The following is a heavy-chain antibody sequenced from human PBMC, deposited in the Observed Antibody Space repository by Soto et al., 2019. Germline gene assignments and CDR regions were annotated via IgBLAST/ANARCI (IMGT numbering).Heavy chain of an antibody. CDR3: AKDVGSYYYDTSAYLYDY. D-gene: IGHD3-22*01. CDR2: INSDGSST. CDR1: GFTFSSYW. V-gene: IGHV3-74*01. J-gene: IGHJ4*02. Sequence: GGSLRLSCAASGFTFSSYWMHWVRQAPGKGLVWVSRINSDGSSTSYADSVKGRFIVSRDNAKNILYLQMNSLRAEDAALYYCAKDVGSYYYDTSAYLYDYWGQGTLVTVSS.